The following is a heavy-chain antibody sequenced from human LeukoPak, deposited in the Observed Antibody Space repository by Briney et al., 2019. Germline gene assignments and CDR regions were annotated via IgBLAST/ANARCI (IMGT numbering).Heavy chain of an antibody. CDR2: IIPIFGTA. CDR1: GGTFSSYA. D-gene: IGHD2-21*02. Sequence: SVKVSCKASGGTFSSYAISWVRQAPGQGLEWMGGIIPIFGTANYAQKFQGRVTITTDESTSTAYMELGSLRSEDTAVYYCARVACGGDCYVDYWGQGTLVTVSS. V-gene: IGHV1-69*05. J-gene: IGHJ4*02. CDR3: ARVACGGDCYVDY.